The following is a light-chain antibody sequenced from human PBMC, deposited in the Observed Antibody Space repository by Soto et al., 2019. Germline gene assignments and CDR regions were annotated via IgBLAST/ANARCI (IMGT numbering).Light chain of an antibody. Sequence: EIVMTQSPATLSVSPGERATLSCRASQSVSSNLAWYQQKPGQAPRLLIYGASTRATGIPARFSGSGSGTELTLTISFCLSEDIAFCFLQQYNNLPPERTLGQWTKMEIK. CDR2: GAS. J-gene: IGKJ1*01. CDR1: QSVSSN. CDR3: QQYNNLPPERT. V-gene: IGKV3-15*01.